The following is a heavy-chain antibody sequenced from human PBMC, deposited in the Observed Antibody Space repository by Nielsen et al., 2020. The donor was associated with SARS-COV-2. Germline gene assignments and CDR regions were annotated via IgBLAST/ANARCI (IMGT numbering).Heavy chain of an antibody. J-gene: IGHJ3*02. Sequence: WLRQPPGKGLEWVSAISGSGGSTYYADSVKGRFTISRDNSKNSLYLQMNSLRAEDTAVYYCASHVLRYFDWLPSDSSGDAFDIWGQGTMVTVSS. CDR3: ASHVLRYFDWLPSDSSGDAFDI. CDR2: ISGSGGST. D-gene: IGHD3-9*01. V-gene: IGHV3-23*01.